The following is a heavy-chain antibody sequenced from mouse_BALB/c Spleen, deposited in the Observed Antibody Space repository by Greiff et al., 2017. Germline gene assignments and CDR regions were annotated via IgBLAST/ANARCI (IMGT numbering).Heavy chain of an antibody. CDR3: ARANYGNYEGDYYAMDY. D-gene: IGHD2-1*01. V-gene: IGHV2-9*02. CDR1: GFSLTSYG. Sequence: VQRVESGPGLVAPSQSLSITCTVSGFSLTSYGVHWVRQPPGKGLEWLGVIWAGGSTNYNSALMSRLSISKDNSKSQVFLKMNSLQTDDTAMYYCARANYGNYEGDYYAMDYWGQGTSVTVSS. CDR2: IWAGGST. J-gene: IGHJ4*01.